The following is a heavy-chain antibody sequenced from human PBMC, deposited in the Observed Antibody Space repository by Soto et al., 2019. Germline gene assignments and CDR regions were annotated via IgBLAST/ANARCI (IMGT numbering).Heavy chain of an antibody. CDR2: ISYDGSNK. D-gene: IGHD2-15*01. CDR3: ARVQDSFDYYYYGMGV. CDR1: GFTFSSYA. J-gene: IGHJ6*02. Sequence: QVQLVESGGGVVQPGRSLRLSCAASGFTFSSYAMHWVRQAPGKGLEWVAVISYDGSNKYYADSVKGRFTISRDNSKNTLYLQMNSLRAEDTAVYYCARVQDSFDYYYYGMGVWGQGTTVTVSS. V-gene: IGHV3-30-3*01.